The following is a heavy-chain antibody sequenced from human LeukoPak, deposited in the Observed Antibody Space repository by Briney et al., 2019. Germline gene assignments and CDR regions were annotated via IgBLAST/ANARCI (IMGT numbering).Heavy chain of an antibody. CDR1: GFTFSDYY. D-gene: IGHD6-13*01. CDR2: ISSSGSTI. CDR3: ARYSYSSSWYIDY. Sequence: GGSLRLSCAASGFTFSDYYMSWIRQAPGKGLEWVSYISSSGSTIYYADSVKGRFTISRDNAKNSLYLQMNSLRAEDTAVYYCARYSYSSSWYIDYWGQGTLVTVSS. V-gene: IGHV3-11*04. J-gene: IGHJ4*02.